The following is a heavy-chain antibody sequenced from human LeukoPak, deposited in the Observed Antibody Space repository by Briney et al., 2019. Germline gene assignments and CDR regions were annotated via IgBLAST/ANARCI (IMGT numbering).Heavy chain of an antibody. J-gene: IGHJ6*03. D-gene: IGHD2-2*01. CDR3: ARGLLEDIVVVPAAVGPYYYYYMDV. Sequence: GASVKVSCKASGYTFTSYDINWVRQATGQGLEWMGWMNPNSGNTGYAQKFQGRVTITRNTSISTAYMELSSLRSEDTAVYYCARGLLEDIVVVPAAVGPYYYYYMDVWGKGTTVTVSS. CDR2: MNPNSGNT. CDR1: GYTFTSYD. V-gene: IGHV1-8*03.